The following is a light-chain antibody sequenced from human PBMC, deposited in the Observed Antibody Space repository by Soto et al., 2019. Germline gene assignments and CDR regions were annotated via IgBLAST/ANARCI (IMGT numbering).Light chain of an antibody. Sequence: QSALTQPPSASETPGQRVTISCSGSSSNIGSNSVYWYQQLPGTAPKLLIYKSNQRPSGVPDRFSGSKSGTSASLAISGLRSEVEADYSSETWINTLPAHVFRIGTKV. CDR1: SSNIGSNS. J-gene: IGLJ1*01. V-gene: IGLV1-47*01. CDR2: KSN. CDR3: ETWINTLPAHV.